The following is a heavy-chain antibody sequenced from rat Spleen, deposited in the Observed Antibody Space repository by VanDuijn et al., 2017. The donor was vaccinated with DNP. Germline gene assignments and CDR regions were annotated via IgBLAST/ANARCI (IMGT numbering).Heavy chain of an antibody. CDR2: ISPSGGST. CDR1: GFTFSNSG. D-gene: IGHD4-4*01. V-gene: IGHV5-19*01. CDR3: ARGSGTYYWYFDF. Sequence: EVQLVESGGGLVQPGRSLKLSCAGSGFTFSNSGMHWIRQAPTKGLEWVTSISPSGGSTYYPDSVKGRFTISRDNAKNTLYLQMNSLRSEDTATYYCARGSGTYYWYFDFWGPGTMVTVSS. J-gene: IGHJ1*01.